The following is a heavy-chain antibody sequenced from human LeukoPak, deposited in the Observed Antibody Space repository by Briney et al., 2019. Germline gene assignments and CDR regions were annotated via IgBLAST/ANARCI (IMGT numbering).Heavy chain of an antibody. CDR1: GLNFINAW. Sequence: PGGSLRLSCATSGLNFINAWMSWVRQAPGKGLEWVGRIKRKTDGETPDYAAPVKDRFTISRDDSKNTLYLQMNSLKTEDTAVYYCTTDGAVGATDPGYWGQGTLVTVSS. CDR2: IKRKTDGETP. V-gene: IGHV3-15*01. D-gene: IGHD1-26*01. J-gene: IGHJ4*02. CDR3: TTDGAVGATDPGY.